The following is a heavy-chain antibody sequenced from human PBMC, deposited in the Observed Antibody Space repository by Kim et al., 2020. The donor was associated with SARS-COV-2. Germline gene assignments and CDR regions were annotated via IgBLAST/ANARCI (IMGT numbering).Heavy chain of an antibody. CDR1: GGSFSGYY. D-gene: IGHD3-3*01. V-gene: IGHV4-34*01. Sequence: SETLSLTCAVYGGSFSGYYWSWIRQPPGKGLEWIGEINHSGSTNYNPSLKSRVTISVDTSKNQFSLKLSSVTAADTAVYYCARGHYDFWSGRPPRYGMDVWGQGTTVTVSS. CDR2: INHSGST. J-gene: IGHJ6*02. CDR3: ARGHYDFWSGRPPRYGMDV.